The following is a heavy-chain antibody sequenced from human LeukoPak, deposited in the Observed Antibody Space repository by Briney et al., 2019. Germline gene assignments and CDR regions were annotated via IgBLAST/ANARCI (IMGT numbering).Heavy chain of an antibody. CDR2: ISSSSSTI. CDR3: ARSALFDYGDLPDDFDY. CDR1: GFTFSSYS. V-gene: IGHV3-48*04. J-gene: IGHJ4*02. Sequence: PGGSLRLSCAASGFTFSSYSMNWVRQAPGKGLEWVSYISSSSSTIYYADSVKGRFTISRDNAKNSLYLQMNSLRAEDTAVYYCARSALFDYGDLPDDFDYWGQGTLVTVSS. D-gene: IGHD4-17*01.